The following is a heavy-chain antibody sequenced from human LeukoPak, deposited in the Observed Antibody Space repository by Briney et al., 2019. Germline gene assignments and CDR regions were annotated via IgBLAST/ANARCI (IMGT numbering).Heavy chain of an antibody. CDR3: AKPILPRDYGLDY. CDR1: GFTFSSYD. D-gene: IGHD4-17*01. CDR2: IPNDGSNK. J-gene: IGHJ4*02. V-gene: IGHV3-30*18. Sequence: GGSLXLSCAASGFTFSSYDMHWVRQAPGXXXXXVAVIPNDGSNKYYADSVKGRFTISRDNSKNTLYLQMNSLRAEDTAVYYCAKPILPRDYGLDYWGQGTLVTVSS.